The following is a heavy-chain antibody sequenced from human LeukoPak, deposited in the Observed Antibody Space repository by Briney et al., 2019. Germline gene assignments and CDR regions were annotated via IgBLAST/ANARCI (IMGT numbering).Heavy chain of an antibody. CDR2: INPNSGGT. CDR1: GYTFTGYY. J-gene: IGHJ4*02. V-gene: IGHV1-2*02. Sequence: ASVKVSCKASGYTFTGYYMHWVRQAPGQGLEWMGWINPNSGGTNYAQKFQGRVTMTRDTSISTAYMELSRPRSDDTAVYYCARDQTNDSSGAFDYWGQGTLVTVSS. D-gene: IGHD3-22*01. CDR3: ARDQTNDSSGAFDY.